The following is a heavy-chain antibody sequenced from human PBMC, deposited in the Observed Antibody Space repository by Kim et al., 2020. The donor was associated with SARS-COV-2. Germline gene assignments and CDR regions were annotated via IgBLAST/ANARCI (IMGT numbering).Heavy chain of an antibody. Sequence: SETLSLTCTVSGGSISSGSYYWSWIRQPAGKGLEWIGRIYTSGSTNYNPSLKSRVTISVDTSKNQFSLKLSSVTAADTAVYYCARGEGHYYDSSGYYQVPYYYYGMDVWGQGTTVTVSS. CDR2: IYTSGST. J-gene: IGHJ6*02. CDR1: GGSISSGSYY. V-gene: IGHV4-61*02. D-gene: IGHD3-22*01. CDR3: ARGEGHYYDSSGYYQVPYYYYGMDV.